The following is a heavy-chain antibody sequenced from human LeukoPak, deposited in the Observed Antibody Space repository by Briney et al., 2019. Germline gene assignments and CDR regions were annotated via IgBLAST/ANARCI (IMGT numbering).Heavy chain of an antibody. CDR3: ARAPGWRNSFDY. V-gene: IGHV4-34*01. Sequence: SETLSLTCAVYGGSFSGYYWSWIRQPPGKGLEWIGYIYYSGSTYYNPSLKSRVTISVDTSKNQFSLKLSSVTAADTAVYYCARAPGWRNSFDYWGQGTLVTVSS. CDR1: GGSFSGYY. CDR2: IYYSGST. J-gene: IGHJ4*02. D-gene: IGHD5-24*01.